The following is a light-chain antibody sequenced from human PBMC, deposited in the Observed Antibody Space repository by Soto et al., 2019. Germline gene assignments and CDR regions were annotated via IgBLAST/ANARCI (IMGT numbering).Light chain of an antibody. J-gene: IGLJ1*01. CDR3: CSYAGSYTLV. CDR2: DVS. Sequence: QSALTQPRAASGSPGQSVTISCTGTSSDVGGYNYVSWYQQHPGKAPKLMIYDVSKRPSGVPDRFSGSKSGNTASLTISGLQAEDEADYYCCSYAGSYTLVFGTGTKLTVL. CDR1: SSDVGGYNY. V-gene: IGLV2-11*01.